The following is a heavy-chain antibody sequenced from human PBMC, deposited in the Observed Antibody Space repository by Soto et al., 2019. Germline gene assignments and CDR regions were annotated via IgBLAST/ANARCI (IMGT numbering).Heavy chain of an antibody. CDR3: ATDRGRGPDYYYGMDV. V-gene: IGHV3-30*03. Sequence: QVQLVESGGGVVQPGRSLRLSCAASGFTFSSYGMHWVRQAPGKGLEWVAVISYDGSNKYYADSVKGRFTISRDNSKKTLYLQMNSLRAEDTAVYYCATDRGRGPDYYYGMDVWCQGTTVTVSS. D-gene: IGHD3-10*01. J-gene: IGHJ6*02. CDR1: GFTFSSYG. CDR2: ISYDGSNK.